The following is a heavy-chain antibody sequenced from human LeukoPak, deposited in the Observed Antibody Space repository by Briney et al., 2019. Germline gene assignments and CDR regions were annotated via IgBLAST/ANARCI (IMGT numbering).Heavy chain of an antibody. CDR3: ARGLWGYRTYYGMDV. Sequence: PSETLSLTCAVYGGSFSGYYWSWIRQPPGKGLEWIGEINHSGSTNYNPSLKSRVTISVDTSKNQFSLKLSSVTAADTAVYYCARGLWGYRTYYGMDVWGQGTTVTVSS. CDR2: INHSGST. D-gene: IGHD3-16*01. V-gene: IGHV4-34*01. J-gene: IGHJ6*02. CDR1: GGSFSGYY.